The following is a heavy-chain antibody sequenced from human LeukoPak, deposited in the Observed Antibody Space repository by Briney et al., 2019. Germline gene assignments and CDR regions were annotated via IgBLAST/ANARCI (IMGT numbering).Heavy chain of an antibody. Sequence: ASVKVSCKASGYTFTGYYMHWVRQAPGQGLEWMGWINPNSGGTNYAQKFQGRVTMTRDTSISTAYMELSRLRSDDTAVYYCARVLNYCSSTSCTYFDYWGQGTLVTVSS. D-gene: IGHD2-2*01. CDR2: INPNSGGT. CDR1: GYTFTGYY. CDR3: ARVLNYCSSTSCTYFDY. J-gene: IGHJ4*02. V-gene: IGHV1-2*02.